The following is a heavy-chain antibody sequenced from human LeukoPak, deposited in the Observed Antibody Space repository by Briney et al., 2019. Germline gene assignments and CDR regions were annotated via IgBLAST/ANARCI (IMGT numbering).Heavy chain of an antibody. CDR1: GFTLSCYD. J-gene: IGHJ4*02. CDR2: ISGSGGST. V-gene: IGHV3-23*01. Sequence: GGSLRLSCAASGFTLSCYDIHWVRQAPGKGLEWVSAISGSGGSTYYADSVKGRFTISRDNSKNTLYLQMNSLRAEDTALYYCAQGYCSGGSCYLSYWGQGTLVTVSS. CDR3: AQGYCSGGSCYLSY. D-gene: IGHD2-15*01.